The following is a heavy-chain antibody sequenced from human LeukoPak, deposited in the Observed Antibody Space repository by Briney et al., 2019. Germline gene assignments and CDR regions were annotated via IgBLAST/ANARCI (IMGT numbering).Heavy chain of an antibody. CDR1: GFTFSSYS. D-gene: IGHD4-17*01. CDR3: ARGLRRGEVGRNYYYYGMDV. CDR2: ISSSSSYI. V-gene: IGHV3-21*01. J-gene: IGHJ6*02. Sequence: GGSLRLSCAASGFTFSSYSMNWVRQAPGKGLEWVSSISSSSSYIYYADSVKGRFTISRDNAKNSLYLQMNSLRAEDKAVYYCARGLRRGEVGRNYYYYGMDVWGQGTTVTVSS.